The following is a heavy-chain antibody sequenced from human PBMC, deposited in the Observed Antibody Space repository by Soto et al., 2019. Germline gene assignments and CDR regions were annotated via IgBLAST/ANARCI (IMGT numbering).Heavy chain of an antibody. Sequence: AETLSLTCTVSGGSISSSNYYWGWIRQPPGKGLEWIGSIYYSGSTSYNSSLKSRVTISGDTSKNQFSLRLSSVTAADTAVYYCASPTLGAFDIWGQGTMVTVSS. CDR2: IYYSGST. CDR1: GGSISSSNYY. J-gene: IGHJ3*02. CDR3: ASPTLGAFDI. D-gene: IGHD3-16*01. V-gene: IGHV4-39*01.